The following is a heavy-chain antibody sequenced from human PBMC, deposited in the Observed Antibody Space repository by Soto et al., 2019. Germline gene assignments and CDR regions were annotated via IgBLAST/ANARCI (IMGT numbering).Heavy chain of an antibody. V-gene: IGHV2-5*01. D-gene: IGHD3-22*01. J-gene: IGHJ2*01. CDR2: IYWYDSE. CDR3: TQTLRWLYFDL. Sequence: QITLKESGPTLVKPTQTLTLTCTFSGFSLTTSGVGVVWIRQPPGKALEWLALIYWYDSERYSPSLKSRLTITKDASKNQVVFTLTNMDPVDTATYYCTQTLRWLYFDLWGRGTLVTVSS. CDR1: GFSLTTSGVG.